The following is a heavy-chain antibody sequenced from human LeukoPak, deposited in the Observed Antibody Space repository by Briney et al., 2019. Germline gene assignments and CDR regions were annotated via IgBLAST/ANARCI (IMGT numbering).Heavy chain of an antibody. CDR2: ISGSGGST. D-gene: IGHD6-13*01. J-gene: IGHJ4*02. CDR3: AKDSSSWSRHFDY. CDR1: GFTFSSYA. Sequence: GGSLRLSCAASGFTFSSYAMSWVRQAPGKGLEWVSAISGSGGSTYYADSVKGRFTISRGNSKNTLYLQMNSLRAEDTAVYYCAKDSSSWSRHFDYWGQGTLVTVSS. V-gene: IGHV3-23*01.